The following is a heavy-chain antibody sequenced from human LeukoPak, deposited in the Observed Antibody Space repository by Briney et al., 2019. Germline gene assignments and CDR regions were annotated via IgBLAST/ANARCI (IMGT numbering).Heavy chain of an antibody. D-gene: IGHD2-21*02. V-gene: IGHV6-1*01. CDR1: GDSVSSNRAA. Sequence: SQALSLTCAISGDSVSSNRAAWSWIRQSPSRGLEWLGRTYYRSKWYNDYAVSVKSRITINADTSKNQFSLQLNSVTPEDTAVYYCARAGGDSWYFDYWGQGSLVTVSS. J-gene: IGHJ4*02. CDR2: TYYRSKWYN. CDR3: ARAGGDSWYFDY.